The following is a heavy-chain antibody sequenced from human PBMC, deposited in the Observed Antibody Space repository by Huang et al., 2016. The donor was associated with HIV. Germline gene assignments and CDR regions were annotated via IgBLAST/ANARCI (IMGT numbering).Heavy chain of an antibody. V-gene: IGHV1-18*04. CDR1: GYTFTSFG. Sequence: QVHLVQSGPEVKKPGASVKVSCKASGYTFTSFGISWVRQAPGQGIEWMGSMSAHKGDTKYAQKCRVRVTMTTDTSKRTAHMELRSLRSDDSAVYYCVVDDTSGYFSSDYWGRGTLVTVSS. CDR2: MSAHKGDT. J-gene: IGHJ4*02. CDR3: VVDDTSGYFSSDY. D-gene: IGHD3-22*01.